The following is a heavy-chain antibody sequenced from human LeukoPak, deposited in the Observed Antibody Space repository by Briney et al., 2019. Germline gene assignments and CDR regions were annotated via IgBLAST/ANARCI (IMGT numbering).Heavy chain of an antibody. CDR1: GFIFSSYG. CDR3: AKGGEMGTIRGYFDY. V-gene: IGHV3-30*18. J-gene: IGHJ4*02. CDR2: ISYVGSDK. Sequence: PGGSLRLSCAASGFIFSSYGMHWVRQAPGKGLECVAVISYVGSDKYYTDSVRGRFTISRDNSKTTLYLQMNSLRTEDTAVYYCAKGGEMGTIRGYFDYLGQGTLVTVSS. D-gene: IGHD5-24*01.